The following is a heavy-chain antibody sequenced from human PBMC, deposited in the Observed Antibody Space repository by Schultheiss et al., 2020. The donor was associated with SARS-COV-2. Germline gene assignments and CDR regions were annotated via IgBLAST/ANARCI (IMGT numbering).Heavy chain of an antibody. CDR3: ARGFGRQQRQRYMDV. V-gene: IGHV4-31*03. Sequence: SETLSHTCSVSGDSISSGGYYWNWIRQHPGKGLEWIGYIYYSGTTYYNPSLKSRVTISVDTSKNQFSLKLSSVTAADTAVYYCARGFGRQQRQRYMDVWGKGTTVTVSS. J-gene: IGHJ6*03. D-gene: IGHD6-13*01. CDR2: IYYSGTT. CDR1: GDSISSGGYY.